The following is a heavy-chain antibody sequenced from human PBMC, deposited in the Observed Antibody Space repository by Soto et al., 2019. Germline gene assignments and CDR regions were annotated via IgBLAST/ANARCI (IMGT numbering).Heavy chain of an antibody. CDR3: ARAGGGNSNFDY. Sequence: EVQMVESGGDLVQPGGSLRLSCEASGFTFSSYWMHWVGQAPGKGPVWVSRINSDESSKTYADSVKGRFTISRDNAKNTLYLQMNSLRAEDTAVYYCARAGGGNSNFDYWGQGTLVTVSS. D-gene: IGHD2-21*02. CDR1: GFTFSSYW. CDR2: INSDESSK. J-gene: IGHJ4*02. V-gene: IGHV3-74*01.